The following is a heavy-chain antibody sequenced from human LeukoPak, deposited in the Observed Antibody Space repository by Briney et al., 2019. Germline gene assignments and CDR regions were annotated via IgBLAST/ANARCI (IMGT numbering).Heavy chain of an antibody. J-gene: IGHJ4*02. CDR2: ISGSGGST. CDR1: GFTFSSYA. V-gene: IGHV3-23*01. D-gene: IGHD2/OR15-2a*01. Sequence: GGSLRLSCAASGFTFSSYAMSWVRQAPGKGLEWVSAISGSGGSTYYADSVKGRFTISRDNAKNSLYLQMNSLRAEDTAVYYCARISSISYYFDYWGLGTLVTVSS. CDR3: ARISSISYYFDY.